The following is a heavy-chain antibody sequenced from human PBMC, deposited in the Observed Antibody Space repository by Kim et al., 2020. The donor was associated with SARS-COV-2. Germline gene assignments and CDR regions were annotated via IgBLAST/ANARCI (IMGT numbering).Heavy chain of an antibody. Sequence: GGSLRLSCAASGFIFSDYPMTWVRQAPGKGLEWISSIGANSGTTYYTDSVRGRFSISKDFSEDVLYLQMNLLRGEHTAVYYCARLKERPLESFDYWGQGAVVTVS. CDR1: GFIFSDYP. J-gene: IGHJ4*02. D-gene: IGHD2-21*02. CDR2: IGANSGTT. CDR3: ARLKERPLESFDY. V-gene: IGHV3-23*01.